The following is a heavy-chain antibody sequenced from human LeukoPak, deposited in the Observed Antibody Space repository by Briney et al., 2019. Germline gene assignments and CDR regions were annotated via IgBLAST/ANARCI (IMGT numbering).Heavy chain of an antibody. CDR1: GYTFTSYY. CDR3: ARGMGVPAAMPLGMDV. Sequence: GASVKVSCKASGYTFTSYYMHWVRQAPGQGLEWMGIINPSGGSTSYAQKFQGRVTMTRDTSTSTVYMELSSLRSEDTAVYYCARGMGVPAAMPLGMDVWGQGTTVTVSS. V-gene: IGHV1-46*01. J-gene: IGHJ6*02. CDR2: INPSGGST. D-gene: IGHD2-2*01.